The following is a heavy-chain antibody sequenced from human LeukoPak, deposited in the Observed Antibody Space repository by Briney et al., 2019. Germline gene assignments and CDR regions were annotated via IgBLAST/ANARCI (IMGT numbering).Heavy chain of an antibody. CDR3: ARGRWLQLPWYFDL. D-gene: IGHD5-24*01. V-gene: IGHV4-39*07. Sequence: SETLSLTCTVSGGSISSSSYYWGWTRQPPGKGLEWIGEIYHSGSTNYNPSLKSRVTISVDKSKNQFSLKLSSVTAADTAVYYCARGRWLQLPWYFDLWGRGTLVTVSS. CDR2: IYHSGST. J-gene: IGHJ2*01. CDR1: GGSISSSSYY.